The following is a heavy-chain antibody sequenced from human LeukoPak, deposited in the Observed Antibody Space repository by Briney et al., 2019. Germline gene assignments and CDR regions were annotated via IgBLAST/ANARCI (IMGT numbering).Heavy chain of an antibody. J-gene: IGHJ4*02. CDR2: IGGSGSYT. CDR1: GFTFSTYA. CDR3: GRGHWGIDY. V-gene: IGHV3-23*01. D-gene: IGHD7-27*01. Sequence: GGSLRLSCAASGFTFSTYAMIWVRQAPGKGLEWVSVIGGSGSYTYYADSVKGRFTISRDNSKDTLYLQMNSLRAEDTAVYYCGRGHWGIDYWGQGTLVTVSS.